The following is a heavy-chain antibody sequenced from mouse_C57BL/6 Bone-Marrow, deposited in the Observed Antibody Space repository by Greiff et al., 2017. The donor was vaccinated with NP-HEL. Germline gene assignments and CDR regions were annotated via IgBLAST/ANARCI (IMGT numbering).Heavy chain of an antibody. CDR3: ARYDYEGYFDD. J-gene: IGHJ1*03. V-gene: IGHV1-81*01. Sequence: VQLQQSGAELARPGASVKLSCKASGYTFTSYGISWVKQRTGQGLEWIGEIYPRSGNTYYNEKFKGKATLTADKSSSTAYMELRSLTAEDSAVYFCARYDYEGYFDDWGTGTTVTVSS. D-gene: IGHD2-4*01. CDR1: GYTFTSYG. CDR2: IYPRSGNT.